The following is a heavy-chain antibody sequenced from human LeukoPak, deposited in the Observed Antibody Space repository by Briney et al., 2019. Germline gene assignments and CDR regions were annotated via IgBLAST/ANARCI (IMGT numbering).Heavy chain of an antibody. CDR1: GFTFSSYS. CDR2: ISSSSSYI. D-gene: IGHD4-11*01. CDR3: AREVISNYGDNWFDP. V-gene: IGHV3-21*01. Sequence: PGGSLRLSCAASGFTFSSYSMNWVRQAPGKGLEWVSSISSSSSYIYYADSVKGRFTISRDNAKNSLYLQMNSLRAEDTAVYYCAREVISNYGDNWFDPWGQGTLVTVSS. J-gene: IGHJ5*02.